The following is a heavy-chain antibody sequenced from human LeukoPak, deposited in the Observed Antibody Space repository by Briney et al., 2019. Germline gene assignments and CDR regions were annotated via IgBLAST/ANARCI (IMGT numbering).Heavy chain of an antibody. J-gene: IGHJ4*02. CDR2: ITGSGDTT. CDR3: ARDLNY. CDR1: GFTFSNYA. V-gene: IGHV3-23*01. Sequence: GGSLRLSCAASGFTFSNYAISWVRQAPGKGLEWVSTITGSGDTTYYADSVKGRFTISRDNSKNTLYLQMKSLRAEDTALYYCARDLNYWGQGTLVTVSS.